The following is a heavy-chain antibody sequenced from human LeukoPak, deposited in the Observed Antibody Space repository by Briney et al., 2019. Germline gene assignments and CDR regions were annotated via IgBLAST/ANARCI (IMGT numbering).Heavy chain of an antibody. V-gene: IGHV3-30*18. J-gene: IGHJ6*02. CDR2: ISYHGSNK. Sequence: GGSLRLSCAASGYTFSSYGMHWVRQAPGKGLEWVAVISYHGSNKYYADSVKGRFTISRDNSKNTLYLQMNNLRAEDTAVYYCAKEDRDYDFWSGLNYYYGMDVWGQGTTVTVSS. CDR1: GYTFSSYG. CDR3: AKEDRDYDFWSGLNYYYGMDV. D-gene: IGHD3-3*01.